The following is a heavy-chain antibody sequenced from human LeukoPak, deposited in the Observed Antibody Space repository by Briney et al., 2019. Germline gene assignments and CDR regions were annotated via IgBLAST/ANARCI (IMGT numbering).Heavy chain of an antibody. V-gene: IGHV1-2*04. CDR3: ARDNRGMLWFGAPRLFYFDY. CDR1: GYTFTGYY. Sequence: ASVKVSCKASGYTFTGYYMHWVRQAPGQGLEWMGWINPNSGGTNYAQKFQGWVTMTRDTSISTAYMELSRLRSDDTAVYYCARDNRGMLWFGAPRLFYFDYWGQGTLVTVSS. CDR2: INPNSGGT. J-gene: IGHJ4*02. D-gene: IGHD3-10*01.